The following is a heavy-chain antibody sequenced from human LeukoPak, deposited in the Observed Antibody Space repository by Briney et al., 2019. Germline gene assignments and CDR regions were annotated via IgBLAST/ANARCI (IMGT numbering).Heavy chain of an antibody. CDR1: GLDFSRHG. CDR3: AKDLWDNDAFDI. D-gene: IGHD1-26*01. CDR2: ILYDGIKK. Sequence: PGGSLRLSCAASGLDFSRHGMHWVRQAPGKGLEWVAFILYDGIKKYYADSVEGRFTISRDNPKNTLFLQMNSLRAEDTAVYYCAKDLWDNDAFDIWGQGTMVTVSS. V-gene: IGHV3-30*02. J-gene: IGHJ3*02.